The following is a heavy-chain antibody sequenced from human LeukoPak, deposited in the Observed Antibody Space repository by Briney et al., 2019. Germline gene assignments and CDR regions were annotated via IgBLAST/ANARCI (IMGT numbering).Heavy chain of an antibody. J-gene: IGHJ6*02. CDR3: ARDTTRYGMDV. D-gene: IGHD1-1*01. Sequence: SETLSLTCAVSGGSISSGGYSWSWIRQPPGKGLEWIGYIYYSGSTYYNPSLKSRVTISVDRSKNQFSLKLSSVTAADTAVYYCARDTTRYGMDVWGQGTTVTVSS. CDR1: GGSISSGGYS. V-gene: IGHV4-30-2*01. CDR2: IYYSGST.